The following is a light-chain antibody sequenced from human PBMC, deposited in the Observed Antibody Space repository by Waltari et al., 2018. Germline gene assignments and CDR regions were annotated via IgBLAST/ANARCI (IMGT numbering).Light chain of an antibody. J-gene: IGLJ2*01. V-gene: IGLV2-14*03. CDR3: SSYTTSSTVV. CDR1: SSDLGTYDY. Sequence: QSALTQPASVSGSPGQSITFSCTGTSSDLGTYDYVSWYQQHPGKAPKLMISDVTKRPSGVSDRFSGSKSGNTASLTISGLQAEDEADYYCSSYTTSSTVVFGGGTKVTVL. CDR2: DVT.